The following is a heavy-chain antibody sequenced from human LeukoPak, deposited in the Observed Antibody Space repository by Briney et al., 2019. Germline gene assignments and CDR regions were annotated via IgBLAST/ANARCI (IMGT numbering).Heavy chain of an antibody. CDR1: GCTFSSYA. CDR3: ARWVRGVIITGFDY. Sequence: ASGKVSCNASGCTFSSYAISWVREAPGQGVEWMGRIIPILGIANYAQKSQGRVTITAHKATSTAYMELSSLGSEDTAVYYYARWVRGVIITGFDYWGQRTLVTVSS. D-gene: IGHD3-10*01. V-gene: IGHV1-69*04. J-gene: IGHJ4*02. CDR2: IIPILGIA.